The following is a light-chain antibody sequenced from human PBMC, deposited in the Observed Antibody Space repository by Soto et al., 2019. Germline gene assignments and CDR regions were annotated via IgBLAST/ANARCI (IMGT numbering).Light chain of an antibody. J-gene: IGLJ1*01. V-gene: IGLV1-44*01. CDR1: SSNIGSNT. CDR2: SSN. CDR3: AAWDDSLNGLYV. Sequence: QTVLTQPRSASGTPGQRVAISCSGRSSNIGSNTVNWYQLLPGTAPPLLIYSSNQRPSGVPDRVSGSKSGTSASLSISGLQSGDEAEYYCAAWDDSLNGLYVFGTGTKVTVL.